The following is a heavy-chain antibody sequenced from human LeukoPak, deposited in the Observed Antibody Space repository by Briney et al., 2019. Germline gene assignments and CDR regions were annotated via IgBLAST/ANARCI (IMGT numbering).Heavy chain of an antibody. V-gene: IGHV1-18*01. CDR2: ISAYNGNT. CDR3: ARTDYYDSSGYYDY. Sequence: ASVKVSCKASGYTFTSYGISWVRQAPGQGLEWMGWISAYNGNTNYAQKLQGRVTMTTDTSTSTAYMELRSLRSDDTAVYYCARTDYYDSSGYYDYWGQGTLVTVSS. CDR1: GYTFTSYG. J-gene: IGHJ4*02. D-gene: IGHD3-22*01.